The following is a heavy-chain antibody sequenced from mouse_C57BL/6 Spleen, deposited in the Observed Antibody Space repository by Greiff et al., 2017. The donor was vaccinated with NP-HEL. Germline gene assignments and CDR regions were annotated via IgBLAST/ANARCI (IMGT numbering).Heavy chain of an antibody. V-gene: IGHV1-15*01. CDR3: TRSLNYGSSYFYAMDY. D-gene: IGHD1-1*01. CDR1: GYTFTDYE. Sequence: QVQLQQSGAELVRPGASVTLSCKASGYTFTDYEMHWVKQTPVHGLEWIGAIDPETGGTAYNQKFKGKAILTADKSSSTAYMELRSLTSEDSAVYYCTRSLNYGSSYFYAMDYWGQGTSVTVSS. CDR2: IDPETGGT. J-gene: IGHJ4*01.